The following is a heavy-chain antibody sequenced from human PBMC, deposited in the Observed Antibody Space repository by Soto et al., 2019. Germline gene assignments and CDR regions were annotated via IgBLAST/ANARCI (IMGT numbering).Heavy chain of an antibody. CDR2: IYYSGST. CDR3: ASYGDYVYNWFDP. V-gene: IGHV4-59*12. CDR1: GGSISSYY. J-gene: IGHJ5*02. Sequence: PSETLSLTCTVSGGSISSYYWSWIRQPPGKGLEWIGYIYYSGSTNYNPSLKSRVTISVDTSKNQFSLKLSSVTAADTAVYYCASYGDYVYNWFDPWGQGTLVTVSS. D-gene: IGHD4-17*01.